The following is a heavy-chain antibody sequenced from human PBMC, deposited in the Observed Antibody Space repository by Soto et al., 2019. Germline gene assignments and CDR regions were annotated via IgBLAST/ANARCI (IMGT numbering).Heavy chain of an antibody. CDR3: ATVDSIYTYYYYGMDV. D-gene: IGHD3-9*01. CDR2: FDPEDGET. V-gene: IGHV1-24*01. CDR1: GYTLTELS. Sequence: ASVKVSCKVSGYTLTELSMHWVRQAPGKGLEWMGGFDPEDGETIYAQKFQGRVTMTEDTSTDTAYMELSSLRSEDTAVYYCATVDSIYTYYYYGMDVWGQGTTVTVSS. J-gene: IGHJ6*02.